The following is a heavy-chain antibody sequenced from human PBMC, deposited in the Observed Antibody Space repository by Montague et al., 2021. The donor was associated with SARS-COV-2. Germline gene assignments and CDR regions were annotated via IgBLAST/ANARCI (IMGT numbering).Heavy chain of an antibody. CDR1: GGSISSYY. CDR2: IYYSGST. J-gene: IGHJ5*02. D-gene: IGHD2-15*01. Sequence: SETLSLTCTVSGGSISSYYWSWIRQPPGKGLEWIGYIYYSGSTNYNPSLKSRVTISVDTSKNQFSLKLSSVTAADTAVNYCARRSLGYCSGGSCYSAFDPWGQGTLVTVSS. CDR3: ARRSLGYCSGGSCYSAFDP. V-gene: IGHV4-59*13.